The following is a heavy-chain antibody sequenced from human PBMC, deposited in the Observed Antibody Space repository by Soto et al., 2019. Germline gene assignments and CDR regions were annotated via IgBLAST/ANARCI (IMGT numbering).Heavy chain of an antibody. J-gene: IGHJ4*02. D-gene: IGHD3-10*01. CDR1: GFTFSSYG. Sequence: GGSLRLSCAASGFTFSSYGMHWVRQAPGKGLEWVAVISYDGSNKYYADSVKGRFTISGDNSKNPLYLQMNSLIAEDTAVYYCAKDRNRVTMVRGVIPRQYYWGQGTLV. CDR3: AKDRNRVTMVRGVIPRQYY. CDR2: ISYDGSNK. V-gene: IGHV3-30*18.